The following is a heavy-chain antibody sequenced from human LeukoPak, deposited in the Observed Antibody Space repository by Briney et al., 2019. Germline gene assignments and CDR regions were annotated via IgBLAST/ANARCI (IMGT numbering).Heavy chain of an antibody. CDR3: ARSGPQRYCSSTSCYYYYYYGMDV. CDR2: ISSSGSTI. Sequence: GGSLRLSCAASGFTFSSYEMNWVRQAPGKGLEWVSYISSSGSTIYYADSVKGRFTISRDNAKNSLYLQMNSLRAEDTAVYYCARSGPQRYCSSTSCYYYYYYGMDVWGKGTTVTVPS. D-gene: IGHD2-2*01. J-gene: IGHJ6*04. V-gene: IGHV3-48*03. CDR1: GFTFSSYE.